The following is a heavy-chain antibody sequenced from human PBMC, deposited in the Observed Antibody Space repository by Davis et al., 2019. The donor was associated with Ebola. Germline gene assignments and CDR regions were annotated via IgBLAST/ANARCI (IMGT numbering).Heavy chain of an antibody. CDR3: ARDEQQLTYNWFDP. V-gene: IGHV3-23*01. J-gene: IGHJ5*02. CDR2: ISSSGTVT. CDR1: GFTFNTYA. D-gene: IGHD6-13*01. Sequence: GESLKISCAASGFTFNTYAMSWVRQPPGKGLEWISSISSSGTVTYYADSVKGRFTISRDNSKNTLYLQMNSLRAEDTAVYYCARDEQQLTYNWFDPWGQGTLVTVSS.